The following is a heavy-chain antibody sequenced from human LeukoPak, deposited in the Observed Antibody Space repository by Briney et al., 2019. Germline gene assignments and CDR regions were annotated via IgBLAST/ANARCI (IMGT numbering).Heavy chain of an antibody. CDR3: ARDSVEWLLYRYYFDY. Sequence: KPGGSLRLSCAASGFTFSSYSMNWVRQAPGKGLEWVSSISSSSSYIYYADSVKGRFTISRDNAKNSLYLQMNCLRAEDTAVYYCARDSVEWLLYRYYFDYWGQGTLVTVSS. D-gene: IGHD3-3*01. CDR1: GFTFSSYS. J-gene: IGHJ4*02. V-gene: IGHV3-21*01. CDR2: ISSSSSYI.